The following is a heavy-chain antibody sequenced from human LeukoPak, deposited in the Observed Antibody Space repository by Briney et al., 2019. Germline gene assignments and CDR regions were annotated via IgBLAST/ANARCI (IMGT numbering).Heavy chain of an antibody. V-gene: IGHV3-30*03. CDR1: GFTFSSYG. CDR2: ISYDGSNK. Sequence: PGGSLRLSCAASGFTFSSYGMHWVRQAPGKGLEWVAVISYDGSNKYYADSVKGRFTISRDNSKNTLYLQMNSLRAEDTAVYYCARAPTRGLERRFRLDYWGQGTLVTVSS. J-gene: IGHJ4*02. D-gene: IGHD1-1*01. CDR3: ARAPTRGLERRFRLDY.